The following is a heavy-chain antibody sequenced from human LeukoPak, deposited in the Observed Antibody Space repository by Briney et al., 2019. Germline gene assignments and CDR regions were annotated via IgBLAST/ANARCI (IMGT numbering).Heavy chain of an antibody. CDR3: ARDFMADGSGSYNYYYGMDV. D-gene: IGHD3-10*01. CDR1: GYTFTSYG. CDR2: ISAYNGNT. J-gene: IGHJ6*02. Sequence: GASVKVSCKASGYTFTSYGISWVRQAPGQGLEWMGWISAYNGNTNYAQKLQGRVTMTTDTSTSTAYMGLRSLRSDDTAVYYCARDFMADGSGSYNYYYGMDVWGQGTTVTVSS. V-gene: IGHV1-18*01.